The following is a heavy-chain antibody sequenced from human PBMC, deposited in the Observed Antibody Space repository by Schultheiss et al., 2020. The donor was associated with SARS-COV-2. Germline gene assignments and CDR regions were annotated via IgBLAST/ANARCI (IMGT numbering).Heavy chain of an antibody. Sequence: SETLSLTCAVYGGSFSGYYWSWIRQPPGKGLEWIGYIYYSGSTYYNPSLKSRVTISVDTSKNQFSLKLSSVTAADTAVYYCARRGKGQPDYWGQGTLVTVSS. J-gene: IGHJ4*02. CDR2: IYYSGST. V-gene: IGHV4-34*01. D-gene: IGHD3-16*01. CDR1: GGSFSGYY. CDR3: ARRGKGQPDY.